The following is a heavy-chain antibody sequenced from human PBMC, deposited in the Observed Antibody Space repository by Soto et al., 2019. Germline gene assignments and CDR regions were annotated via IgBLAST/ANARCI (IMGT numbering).Heavy chain of an antibody. CDR2: INHSGST. V-gene: IGHV4-34*01. CDR3: AGGLSYGSGSYDY. CDR1: GGSFSGYY. D-gene: IGHD3-10*01. Sequence: PSETLSLTCAVYGGSFSGYYWSWIRQPPGKGLEWIGEINHSGSTNYNPSLKSRVTIPVDTSKNQFSLKLSSVTAADTAVYYCAGGLSYGSGSYDYWGQGTLVTVSS. J-gene: IGHJ4*02.